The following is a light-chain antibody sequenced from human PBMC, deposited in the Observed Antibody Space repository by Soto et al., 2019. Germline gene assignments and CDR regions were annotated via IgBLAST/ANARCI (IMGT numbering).Light chain of an antibody. CDR2: DVS. J-gene: IGLJ1*01. Sequence: QSVLTQPASVSGSPGQSIAISCTGTSSDVGGYNYVSWYQQHPGKAPKLLINDVSNRPSGVSSRFSGSKSGNTASLTISGLQAEDEADYYCSSYTMSSTYGFGTGTKVTVL. CDR3: SSYTMSSTYG. CDR1: SSDVGGYNY. V-gene: IGLV2-14*01.